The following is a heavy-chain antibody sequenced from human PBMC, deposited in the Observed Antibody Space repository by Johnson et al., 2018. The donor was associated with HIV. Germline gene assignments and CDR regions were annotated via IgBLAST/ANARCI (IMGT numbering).Heavy chain of an antibody. CDR2: ISYDGSNK. CDR1: GFTFSNYG. J-gene: IGHJ3*02. Sequence: QVQLVESGGGVVQPGRSLRLSCAAFGFTFSNYGVHWVRQAPGKGLEWVAVISYDGSNKYYADSVEGRFTISSDNSKNTLYLQMNTLRAEDAAVYYCAKGWDPMTTVNTFAFDIWGQGTMVTVSS. CDR3: AKGWDPMTTVNTFAFDI. V-gene: IGHV3-30*18. D-gene: IGHD4-11*01.